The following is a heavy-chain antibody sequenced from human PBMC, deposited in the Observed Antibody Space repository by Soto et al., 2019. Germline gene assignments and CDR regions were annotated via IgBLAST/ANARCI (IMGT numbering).Heavy chain of an antibody. CDR2: ISSSSSTI. V-gene: IGHV3-48*01. J-gene: IGHJ4*02. CDR1: GFTFSSYS. D-gene: IGHD3-9*01. Sequence: EGSLRLSCAASGFTFSSYSMNWVRQAPGKGLEWVSYISSSSSTIYYADSVKGRFTISRDNAKNSLYLQMNSLRAEDTAVYYCARDPPQYYDILTGYYSRPYYFDYWGQGTLVTVSS. CDR3: ARDPPQYYDILTGYYSRPYYFDY.